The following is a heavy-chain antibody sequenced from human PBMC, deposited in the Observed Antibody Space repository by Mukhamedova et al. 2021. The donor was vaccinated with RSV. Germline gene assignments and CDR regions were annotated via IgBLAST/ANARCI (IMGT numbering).Heavy chain of an antibody. D-gene: IGHD2-2*02. CDR3: VRGGHCSSTVCYNHNAFDI. Sequence: ISYISGGSSTYYAGSVKGRFTISRDNAKNSLYLQMNSLRAEDTAMYFCVRGGHCSSTVCYNHNAFDIWGQGTMVTVSS. CDR2: ISGGSST. V-gene: IGHV3-69-1*01. J-gene: IGHJ3*02.